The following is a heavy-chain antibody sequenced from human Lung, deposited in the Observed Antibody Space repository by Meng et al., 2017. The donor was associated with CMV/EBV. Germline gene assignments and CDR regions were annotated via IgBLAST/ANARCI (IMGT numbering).Heavy chain of an antibody. CDR3: ARDNYVRGDYYYGLDV. Sequence: SXTXSLXCTVSNGSINNYYWSWIRQPPGKGLEWIGYISHSGTTNYNPSLKSRVTLSVDTPNNQFSLRLTSATATDTATYYCARDNYVRGDYYYGLDVSGQGTTVTVSS. V-gene: IGHV4-59*01. CDR2: ISHSGTT. D-gene: IGHD3-16*01. J-gene: IGHJ6*02. CDR1: NGSINNYY.